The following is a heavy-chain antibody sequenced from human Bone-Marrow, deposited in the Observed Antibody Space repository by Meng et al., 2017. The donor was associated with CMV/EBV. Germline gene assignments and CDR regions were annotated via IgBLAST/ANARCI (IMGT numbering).Heavy chain of an antibody. CDR3: ARAKGTWGGFYFDN. Sequence: ASVKVSCKASGYTFTGYYMHWVRQASGRGLELMGWINPKNGDTKYAQNSQVRVTMTRDTSTNTAYMELSRLTSDDTAVYYCARAKGTWGGFYFDNWGQGTLVTVSS. CDR2: INPKNGDT. CDR1: GYTFTGYY. D-gene: IGHD7-27*01. J-gene: IGHJ4*02. V-gene: IGHV1-2*02.